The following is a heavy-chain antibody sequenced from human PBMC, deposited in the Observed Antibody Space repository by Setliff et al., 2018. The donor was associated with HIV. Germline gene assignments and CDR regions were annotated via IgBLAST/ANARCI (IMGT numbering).Heavy chain of an antibody. Sequence: PGGSLRLSCVASGITVSGIYMTWVRQAPGKGLEWVSVINGGTTTYYADSVKGRFTISRDNSKNTLYLQMNSLRVEDTAMYYCARDFSAYYSIDSWGQGTLVTVSS. CDR2: INGGTTT. CDR1: GITVSGIY. D-gene: IGHD3-22*01. V-gene: IGHV3-66*02. CDR3: ARDFSAYYSIDS. J-gene: IGHJ4*02.